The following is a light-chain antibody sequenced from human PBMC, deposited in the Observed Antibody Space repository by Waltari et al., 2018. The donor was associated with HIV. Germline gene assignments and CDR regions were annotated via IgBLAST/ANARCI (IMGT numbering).Light chain of an antibody. J-gene: IGKJ1*01. CDR3: QKYNSAPRT. CDR2: GAS. Sequence: DIQMTQSPSSLSASVGDRVTVTCRASQGISNYLAWYQQKPGKVPKLLIYGASTLQSGVPSRLSGSGSGTDFTLTISSLQPEDVATYYCQKYNSAPRTFGQGTKVEIK. CDR1: QGISNY. V-gene: IGKV1-27*01.